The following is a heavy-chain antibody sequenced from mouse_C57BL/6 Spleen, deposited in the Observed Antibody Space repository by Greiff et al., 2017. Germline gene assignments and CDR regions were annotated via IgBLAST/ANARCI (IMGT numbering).Heavy chain of an antibody. CDR1: GFTFSSYA. CDR3: TRGGVYDYDSAWFAY. CDR2: ISSGGDYI. J-gene: IGHJ3*01. V-gene: IGHV5-9-1*02. Sequence: EVKLMESGEGLVKPGGSLKLSCAASGFTFSSYAMSWVRQTPEKRLEWVAYISSGGDYIYYADTVKGRFTISRDNARNTLYLQMSSLKSEDTAMYYCTRGGVYDYDSAWFAYWGQGTLVTVSA. D-gene: IGHD2-4*01.